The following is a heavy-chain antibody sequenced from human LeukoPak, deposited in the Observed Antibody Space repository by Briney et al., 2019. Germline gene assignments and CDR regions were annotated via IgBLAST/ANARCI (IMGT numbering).Heavy chain of an antibody. J-gene: IGHJ6*02. CDR1: GGSISSYY. D-gene: IGHD6-13*01. Sequence: SETLSLTCTVSGGSISSYYWSWIGQPPGKGLEWIGYIYYSGSTNYNPSLKSRVTISVDTSKNQFSLKLSSVTAADTAVYYCARVRAYSSSWYSRDYGMDVWGQGTTVTVSS. CDR3: ARVRAYSSSWYSRDYGMDV. CDR2: IYYSGST. V-gene: IGHV4-59*01.